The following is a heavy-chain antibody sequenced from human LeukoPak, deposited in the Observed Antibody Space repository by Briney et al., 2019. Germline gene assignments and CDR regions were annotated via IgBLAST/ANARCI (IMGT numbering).Heavy chain of an antibody. CDR2: IRYDGSNK. V-gene: IGHV3-30*02. CDR3: ARDGMDAFDI. Sequence: GGSLRLSCAASGFTFSSYGMYWVRQAPGKGLEWVAFIRYDGSNKYYADSVKGRFTISRDNSKNTLYLQMNSLRAEDTAVYYCARDGMDAFDIWGQGTMVTVSS. D-gene: IGHD1-26*01. CDR1: GFTFSSYG. J-gene: IGHJ3*02.